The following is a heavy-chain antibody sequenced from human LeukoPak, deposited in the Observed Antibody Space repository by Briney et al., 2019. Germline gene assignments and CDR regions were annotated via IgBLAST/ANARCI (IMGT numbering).Heavy chain of an antibody. J-gene: IGHJ4*02. CDR1: GGSMSNYY. Sequence: SETLSLTCSVSGGSMSNYYWTWMRQPPGKGLEWVGYIYYSGSPNYNPSLKSRVTISVDTSKNQFSLNLSSVTAADTAVYYCARLRDYGSGSYYNDYWGQGTLVTVSS. D-gene: IGHD3-10*01. CDR3: ARLRDYGSGSYYNDY. V-gene: IGHV4-59*08. CDR2: IYYSGSP.